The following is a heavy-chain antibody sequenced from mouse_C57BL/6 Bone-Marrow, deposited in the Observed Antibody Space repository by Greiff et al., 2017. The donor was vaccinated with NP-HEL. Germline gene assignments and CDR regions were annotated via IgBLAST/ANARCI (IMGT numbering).Heavy chain of an antibody. Sequence: VQLQQSGAELVRPGASVKLSCKASGYTFTDYYINWVKQRPGQGLEWIARIYPGSGNTYYNEKFKGKATLTAEKSSSTAYMQLSSLTSEDSAVYFCAIRTNYYGSSYGAMDYWGQGTSVTVSS. V-gene: IGHV1-76*01. D-gene: IGHD1-1*01. CDR3: AIRTNYYGSSYGAMDY. CDR1: GYTFTDYY. CDR2: IYPGSGNT. J-gene: IGHJ4*01.